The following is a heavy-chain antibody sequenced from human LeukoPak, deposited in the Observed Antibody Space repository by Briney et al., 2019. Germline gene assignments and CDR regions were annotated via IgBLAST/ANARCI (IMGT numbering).Heavy chain of an antibody. CDR2: IGPSDSYT. Sequence: GESLKISCKGSGYSFTNYWINWVRQMPGKGLEWMGTIGPSDSYTDYSPSFQGHVTISADKSISTAYLQWSSLKASDTAMYYCARRDYGSGSYSFDYWGQGNLVTVSS. D-gene: IGHD3-10*01. CDR3: ARRDYGSGSYSFDY. V-gene: IGHV5-10-1*01. CDR1: GYSFTNYW. J-gene: IGHJ4*02.